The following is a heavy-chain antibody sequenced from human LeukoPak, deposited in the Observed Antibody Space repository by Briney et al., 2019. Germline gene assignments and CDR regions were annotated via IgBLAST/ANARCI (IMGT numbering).Heavy chain of an antibody. CDR2: INPNSGDT. CDR3: ARVRAPRYSSSWSDFDY. V-gene: IGHV1-2*02. J-gene: IGHJ4*02. CDR1: GYTFTGYH. Sequence: ASVKVSCKASGYTFTGYHMHWVRQAPGQGLEWMGWINPNSGDTNYAQKFQGRVTMTRDTSISTAYMELSRLRSDDTAVYYCARVRAPRYSSSWSDFDYWGQGTLVTVSS. D-gene: IGHD6-13*01.